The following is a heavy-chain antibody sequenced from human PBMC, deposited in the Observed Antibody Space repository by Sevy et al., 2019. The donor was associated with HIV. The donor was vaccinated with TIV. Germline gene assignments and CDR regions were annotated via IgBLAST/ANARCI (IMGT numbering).Heavy chain of an antibody. CDR1: GFTFSSYE. V-gene: IGHV3-48*03. CDR3: ARDPELRGYYYYGMDV. CDR2: ISCSGSTI. J-gene: IGHJ6*02. Sequence: GGSLRLSCAASGFTFSSYEMNWVRQAPGKGLEWVSYISCSGSTIYYADSVKGRFTISRDNAKNSLYLQMNSLRAEDTAVYYCARDPELRGYYYYGMDVWGQGTTVTVSS. D-gene: IGHD1-7*01.